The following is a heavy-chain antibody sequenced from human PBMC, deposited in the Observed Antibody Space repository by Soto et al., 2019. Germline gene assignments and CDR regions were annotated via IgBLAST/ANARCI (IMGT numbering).Heavy chain of an antibody. Sequence: GGSLRLSCAASGFTFATYTMNWVRQAPGKGPEWVAIISYDGSNEYYADSVKGRFTISRDNSKNTLYLQMNSLSAEDTAVYFCAKDGPPNDYSNPVDFWGQGALVTVSS. V-gene: IGHV3-30*18. D-gene: IGHD4-4*01. CDR1: GFTFATYT. CDR3: AKDGPPNDYSNPVDF. J-gene: IGHJ4*02. CDR2: ISYDGSNE.